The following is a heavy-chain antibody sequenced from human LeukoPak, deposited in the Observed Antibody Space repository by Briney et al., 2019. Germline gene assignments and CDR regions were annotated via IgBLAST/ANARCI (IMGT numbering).Heavy chain of an antibody. V-gene: IGHV3-30*02. CDR2: IRYDGSNK. CDR3: AKAGYCSTTGCPDYYYMDV. J-gene: IGHJ6*03. CDR1: GFTFSSYG. Sequence: PGGSLRLSCAASGFTFSSYGMHWVRQAPGKGLEWVAFIRYDGSNKYYVDSVKGRFTISRDNSKNTLFLQMNSLRTEDSAIYYCAKAGYCSTTGCPDYYYMDVWGKGTTVTDSS. D-gene: IGHD2-2*01.